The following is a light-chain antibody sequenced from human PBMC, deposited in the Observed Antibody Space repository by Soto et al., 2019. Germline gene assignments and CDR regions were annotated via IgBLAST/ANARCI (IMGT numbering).Light chain of an antibody. CDR2: EVT. CDR1: SSDVGAYDF. J-gene: IGLJ1*01. Sequence: QSALTQPPSASGSPGQSVTISCTGTSSDVGAYDFVPWYQHHPGKAPKLMIYEVTKRPSGVPDRFSGSKSGNTASLTVSGLQAEDEADYYCTSHAGNYNFPYVFGTGTKLTVL. CDR3: TSHAGNYNFPYV. V-gene: IGLV2-8*01.